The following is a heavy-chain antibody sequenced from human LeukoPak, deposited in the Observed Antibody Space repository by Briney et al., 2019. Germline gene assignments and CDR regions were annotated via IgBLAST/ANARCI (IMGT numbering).Heavy chain of an antibody. J-gene: IGHJ3*02. CDR3: ARDAVWFGELLDAFDI. V-gene: IGHV3-7*03. CDR1: GFTFSSYW. Sequence: GGSLRLSCAASGFTFSSYWKSWVRQAPGKGLERVANIKQDGSEKYYVDSVKGRFTISRDNAKNSLYLQMNSLRAEDTAVYYCARDAVWFGELLDAFDIWGQGTMVTVSS. D-gene: IGHD3-10*01. CDR2: IKQDGSEK.